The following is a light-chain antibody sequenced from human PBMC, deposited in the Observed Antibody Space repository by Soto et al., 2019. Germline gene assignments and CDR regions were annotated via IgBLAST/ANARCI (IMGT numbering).Light chain of an antibody. Sequence: EIVFTQSPGTLSLSPGERATLSCKASQSFGNNYLAWYQQKPGQAPMLLIHGASTRATGIPDRFSGSGSGTDFTLIISRLEPEDFAVYYCQQYVSSPLTVGGGTKVDIK. J-gene: IGKJ4*01. CDR3: QQYVSSPLT. CDR2: GAS. V-gene: IGKV3-20*01. CDR1: QSFGNNY.